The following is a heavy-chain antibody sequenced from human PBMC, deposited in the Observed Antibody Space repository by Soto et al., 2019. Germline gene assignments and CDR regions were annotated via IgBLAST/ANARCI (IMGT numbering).Heavy chain of an antibody. V-gene: IGHV3-48*02. Sequence: PGGSLRLSCAASGFTFSSYAMSWVRQAPGKGLDWVSYISGSGATKYYADSVKGRFTISRDNARNSLYLQMSSLSDEDTAVYYCARAIRGFSYVVDYWGQGTLVTVSS. J-gene: IGHJ4*02. D-gene: IGHD5-18*01. CDR1: GFTFSSYA. CDR2: ISGSGATK. CDR3: ARAIRGFSYVVDY.